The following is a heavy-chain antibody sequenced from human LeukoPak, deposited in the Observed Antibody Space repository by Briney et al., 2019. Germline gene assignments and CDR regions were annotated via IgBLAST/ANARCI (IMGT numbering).Heavy chain of an antibody. CDR3: AHRPGRGVPAAH. D-gene: IGHD3-10*01. CDR2: IYWDDDK. Sequence: SGPTRVNPTQTLTLTCTFSGFSLSSSGVGVGWLHQPPGKALEWLALIYWDDDKRYSPSLRTRLTITKDTSKDQVVLTMTNMHPVDTATYYCAHRPGRGVPAAHWGQGTLVTVSS. V-gene: IGHV2-5*02. CDR1: GFSLSSSGVG. J-gene: IGHJ4*02.